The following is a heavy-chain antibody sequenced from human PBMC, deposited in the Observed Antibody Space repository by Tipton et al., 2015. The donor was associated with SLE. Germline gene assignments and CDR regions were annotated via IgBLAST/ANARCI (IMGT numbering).Heavy chain of an antibody. Sequence: SLRLSCAASGFTFSSYSMNWVRQAPGKGLEWVSSISSSSSYIYYADSVKGRFTISRDNAKNSLYLQMNSLRAEDTAVYYCARGLRSSSSPRAEYFQHWGQGTLVTVSS. D-gene: IGHD6-6*01. CDR3: ARGLRSSSSPRAEYFQH. CDR2: ISSSSSYI. V-gene: IGHV3-21*01. CDR1: GFTFSSYS. J-gene: IGHJ1*01.